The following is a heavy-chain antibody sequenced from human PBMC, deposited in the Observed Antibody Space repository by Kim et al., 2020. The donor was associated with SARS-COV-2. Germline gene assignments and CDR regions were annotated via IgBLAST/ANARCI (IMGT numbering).Heavy chain of an antibody. CDR2: IISYGGST. CDR3: VKEDVGARGDS. D-gene: IGHD2-21*02. Sequence: GGSLRLSCEASGFTFGDYGMSWVRQVPGKGLEWVAGIISYGGSTDYADSVEGRFIISRDNARNFLYLQMNSLRVDDTAVYYCVKEDVGARGDSWGQGTLV. J-gene: IGHJ4*02. V-gene: IGHV3-20*04. CDR1: GFTFGDYG.